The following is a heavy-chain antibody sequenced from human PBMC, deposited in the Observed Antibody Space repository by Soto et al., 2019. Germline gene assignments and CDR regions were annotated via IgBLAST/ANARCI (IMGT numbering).Heavy chain of an antibody. CDR1: GFTFSSHW. CDR3: VRGEGGWETY. Sequence: VQLMESGGGLVQPGGCLRLSCAASGFTFSSHWMHWVRQAQGKRLVWVSRINSDGSSTSYADSVKGRVTISRYNAKNTLYLQMNSLRAEDTAVYYCVRGEGGWETYWGQGTLVTVSS. D-gene: IGHD6-19*01. J-gene: IGHJ4*02. V-gene: IGHV3-74*01. CDR2: INSDGSST.